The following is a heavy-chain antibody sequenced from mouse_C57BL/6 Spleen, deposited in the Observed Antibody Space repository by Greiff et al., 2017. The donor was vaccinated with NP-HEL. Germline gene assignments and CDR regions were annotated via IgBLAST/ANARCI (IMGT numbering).Heavy chain of an antibody. J-gene: IGHJ2*01. Sequence: VKLQQPGAELVRPGSSVKLSCKASGYTFTSYWMHWVKQRPIQGLEWIGNIDPSDSDTHYNQKFKDKATLTVDKSSSTAYMHLSSLTSEDSAVYYCASSFGYWGQGTTLTVSS. CDR2: IDPSDSDT. V-gene: IGHV1-52*01. D-gene: IGHD1-1*01. CDR1: GYTFTSYW. CDR3: ASSFGY.